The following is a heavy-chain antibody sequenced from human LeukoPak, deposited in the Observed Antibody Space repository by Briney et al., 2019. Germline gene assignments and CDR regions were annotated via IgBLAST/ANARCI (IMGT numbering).Heavy chain of an antibody. CDR2: ITGVGIGT. CDR1: GLTFRNYA. J-gene: IGHJ3*01. Sequence: PGGSLRLSCAASGLTFRNYAMTWVRQAPGKGLECVSSITGVGIGTSYADSVKGRFTVYRDNSKNTLYLQLNSLRAGDTAVYYCAKDPTVDYVGAFDSWGQGTSVTVSS. V-gene: IGHV3-23*01. CDR3: AKDPTVDYVGAFDS. D-gene: IGHD4-17*01.